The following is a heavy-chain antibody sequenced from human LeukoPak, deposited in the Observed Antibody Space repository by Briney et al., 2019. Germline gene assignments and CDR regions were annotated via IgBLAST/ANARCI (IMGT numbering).Heavy chain of an antibody. J-gene: IGHJ4*02. Sequence: GGSLRLSCAASGFTFSSYAMHWVRQAPGKGLEWVAVISYDGSNKYYADSVKGRFTISGDNSKNTLYLQMNSLRAEDTAVYYCARRAGITMIVVGVQDAFDIWGQGTLVTVSS. V-gene: IGHV3-30-3*01. CDR2: ISYDGSNK. CDR3: ARRAGITMIVVGVQDAFDI. CDR1: GFTFSSYA. D-gene: IGHD3-22*01.